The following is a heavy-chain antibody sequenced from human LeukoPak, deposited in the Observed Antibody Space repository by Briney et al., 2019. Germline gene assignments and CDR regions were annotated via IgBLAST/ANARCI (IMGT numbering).Heavy chain of an antibody. CDR3: ASRDYYGSSGYYDAFDI. CDR1: GFTVSSNY. D-gene: IGHD3-22*01. CDR2: IYSGGST. Sequence: GGSLRLSCAASGFTVSSNYMSWVRQAPGKGLEWVSVIYSGGSTYYADSVKGRFTISRDNSKNTLYLQMNSLRAEDTAVYYCASRDYYGSSGYYDAFDIWGQGTKVTVSS. J-gene: IGHJ3*02. V-gene: IGHV3-66*01.